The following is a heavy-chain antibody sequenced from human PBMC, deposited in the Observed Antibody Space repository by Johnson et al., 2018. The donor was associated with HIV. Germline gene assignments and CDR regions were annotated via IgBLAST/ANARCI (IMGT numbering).Heavy chain of an antibody. CDR3: AREGMIVVGTAFDI. CDR1: GFTFSSYW. Sequence: VQLVESGGGVVQPVTSLRLSCVPSGFTFSSYWMSWVRQAPGKGLELVAIIKQDGSEKYYVVSVKGRFTISRDNATNTLYLQMNSLRAEDTAVYYCAREGMIVVGTAFDIWGQGTMVTVSS. CDR2: IKQDGSEK. V-gene: IGHV3-7*01. J-gene: IGHJ3*02. D-gene: IGHD3-22*01.